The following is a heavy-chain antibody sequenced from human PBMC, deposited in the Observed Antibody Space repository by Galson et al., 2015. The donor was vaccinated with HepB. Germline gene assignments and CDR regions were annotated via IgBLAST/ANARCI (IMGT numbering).Heavy chain of an antibody. D-gene: IGHD5-12*01. CDR1: GFTVSSNY. CDR3: ARRGYSGYDLGKEVDY. CDR2: IYSGGST. Sequence: SLRLSCAASGFTVSSNYMSWVRQAPGKGLEWVSVIYSGGSTYYADSVKGRFTISRDNSKNTLYLQMNSLRAEDTAVYYCARRGYSGYDLGKEVDYWGQGTLVTVSS. V-gene: IGHV3-53*01. J-gene: IGHJ4*02.